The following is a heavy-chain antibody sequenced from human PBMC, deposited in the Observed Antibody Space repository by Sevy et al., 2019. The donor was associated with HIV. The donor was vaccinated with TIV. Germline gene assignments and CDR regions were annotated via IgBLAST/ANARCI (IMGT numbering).Heavy chain of an antibody. J-gene: IGHJ6*02. CDR1: GFTFSSYS. CDR2: ISSSSSTI. Sequence: GGSQRLSCAASGFTFSSYSMNWVRQAPGKGLEWVSYISSSSSTIYYADSVKGRFTISRDNAKNSLYLQMNSLRDEDTAVYYCARDRALWAVAGRAAYYYGMDVWGQGTTVTVSS. V-gene: IGHV3-48*02. CDR3: ARDRALWAVAGRAAYYYGMDV. D-gene: IGHD6-19*01.